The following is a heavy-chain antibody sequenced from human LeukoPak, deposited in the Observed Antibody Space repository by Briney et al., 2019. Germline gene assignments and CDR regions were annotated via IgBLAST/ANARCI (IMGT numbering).Heavy chain of an antibody. CDR2: ISGSSDIT. Sequence: GGSLRLSCAASEFTFSNYAMNWVRQAPGKGLEWVSGISGSSDITYYAESVKGRFTISRGNTRNTLYLQMNSLRAEDTAVYYCAKEKVMATIWGILDYWGQGSLVPVSS. J-gene: IGHJ4*02. CDR3: AKEKVMATIWGILDY. CDR1: EFTFSNYA. V-gene: IGHV3-23*01. D-gene: IGHD5-24*01.